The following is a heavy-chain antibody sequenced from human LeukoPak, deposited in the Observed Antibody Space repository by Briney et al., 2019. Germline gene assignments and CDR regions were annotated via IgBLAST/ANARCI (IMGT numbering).Heavy chain of an antibody. D-gene: IGHD3-3*01. Sequence: PSETLSLTCAVYGGSFSGYYWSWIRQPPGKGLEWIGEINHSGSTNYNPPLKSRVTISVDTSKNQFSLKLSSVTAADTAVYYCASLEKDEVLRFLEWSPGFDYWGQGTLVTVSS. J-gene: IGHJ4*02. CDR1: GGSFSGYY. CDR2: INHSGST. CDR3: ASLEKDEVLRFLEWSPGFDY. V-gene: IGHV4-34*01.